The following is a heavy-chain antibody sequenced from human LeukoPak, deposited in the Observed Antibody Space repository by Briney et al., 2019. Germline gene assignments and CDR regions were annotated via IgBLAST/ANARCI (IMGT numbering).Heavy chain of an antibody. V-gene: IGHV3-21*01. J-gene: IGHJ4*02. Sequence: PGGSLRLSCAPSGFTFSSYSMNWVRQATGKGLEWLSSISRSSSYIYYADSVSGRFTMSRDNAKSSLYLQMNSLRAEDTAVYYCARDSGAWGVLQYWGQGSLVTVSS. D-gene: IGHD3-10*01. CDR3: ARDSGAWGVLQY. CDR1: GFTFSSYS. CDR2: ISRSSSYI.